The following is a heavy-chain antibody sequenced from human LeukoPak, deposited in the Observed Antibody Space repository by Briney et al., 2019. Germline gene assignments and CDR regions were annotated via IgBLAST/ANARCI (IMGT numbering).Heavy chain of an antibody. Sequence: SETLSLTCTVSGGSISSSKSHYWGWIRQPPGKGLEWIGSVHYSGSAYYNPSLKSRVTISVDTSKKQFSLRLSSLTASDTAMYYCARHFWCGGTYPDAFDIWGQGTMVTVSS. CDR3: ARHFWCGGTYPDAFDI. CDR2: VHYSGSA. CDR1: GGSISSSKSHY. V-gene: IGHV4-39*01. D-gene: IGHD1-26*01. J-gene: IGHJ3*02.